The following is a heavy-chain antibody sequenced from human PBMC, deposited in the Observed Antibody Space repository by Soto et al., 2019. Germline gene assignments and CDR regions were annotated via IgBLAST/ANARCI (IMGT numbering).Heavy chain of an antibody. CDR2: IYYSGST. D-gene: IGHD2-15*01. V-gene: IGHV4-59*01. CDR1: GGSISSYY. J-gene: IGHJ4*02. CDR3: ARERLTVVTD. Sequence: PSETLSLTCTVSGGSISSYYWSWIRQPPGKGLEWIGYIYYSGSTNYNPSLKSRVTISVDTSKNQFSLKLSSVTAADAAVYYCARERLTVVTDWGQGTLVTVSS.